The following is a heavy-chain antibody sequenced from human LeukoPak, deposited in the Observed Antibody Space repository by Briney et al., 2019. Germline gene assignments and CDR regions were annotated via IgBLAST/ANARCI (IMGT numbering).Heavy chain of an antibody. J-gene: IGHJ3*02. CDR1: GFTFSSYW. D-gene: IGHD3-22*01. Sequence: GGSLRLSCAASGFTFSSYWMSWVRQAPGKGLEWVANIKQDGSEKYYVDSVKGRFTISRDNAKNSLYLQMNSLRAEDTAVYYCARVVTTYYYDSSSRDGGDAFDIWGQGTMVTVSS. CDR2: IKQDGSEK. V-gene: IGHV3-7*01. CDR3: ARVVTTYYYDSSSRDGGDAFDI.